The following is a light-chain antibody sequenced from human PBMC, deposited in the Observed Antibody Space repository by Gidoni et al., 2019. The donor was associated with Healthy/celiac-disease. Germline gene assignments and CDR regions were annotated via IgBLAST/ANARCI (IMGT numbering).Light chain of an antibody. CDR2: GAS. V-gene: IGKV3-15*01. CDR3: RQYNNWPPWT. J-gene: IGKJ1*01. CDR1: QSVSRN. Sequence: EIVLTQSPATLSVAPGERATLSCRASQSVSRNLAWYQQKPGQAPRLLIYGASTRATGIPARFIGSGSGTEFTLTISSLQSEDFAVYYCRQYNNWPPWTFGQGTKVEIK.